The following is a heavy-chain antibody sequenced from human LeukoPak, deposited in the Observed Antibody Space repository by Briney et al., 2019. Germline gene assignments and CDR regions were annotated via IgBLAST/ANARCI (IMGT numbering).Heavy chain of an antibody. D-gene: IGHD6-19*01. CDR2: INANSGTT. Sequence: PGGSLRLSCTASGFAFSAYGMSWLRQPPGKGLEWVSTINANSGTTSYAASVRGRFTISRDNSKNTLYLQLNPLRADDAATYYCAKPISGGLAVTADWFHPWGQGTLVVVSS. J-gene: IGHJ5*01. CDR1: GFAFSAYG. CDR3: AKPISGGLAVTADWFHP. V-gene: IGHV3-23*01.